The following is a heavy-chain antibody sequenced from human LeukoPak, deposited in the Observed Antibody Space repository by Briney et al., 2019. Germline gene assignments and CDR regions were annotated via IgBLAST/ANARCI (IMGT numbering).Heavy chain of an antibody. Sequence: ASVKVSCKASGYTFTSYYMHWVQQAPGQGLEWMGIINPSGGSTSYAQKFQGRVTMTRDTSTSTVYMELSSLRSEDTAVYYCARDRWGGSPRVWFDPWGQGTLVSVSS. J-gene: IGHJ5*02. CDR2: INPSGGST. V-gene: IGHV1-46*01. CDR1: GYTFTSYY. D-gene: IGHD3-10*01. CDR3: ARDRWGGSPRVWFDP.